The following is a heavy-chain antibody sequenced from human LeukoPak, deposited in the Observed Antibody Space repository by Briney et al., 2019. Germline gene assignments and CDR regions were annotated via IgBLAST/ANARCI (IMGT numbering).Heavy chain of an antibody. CDR1: GGSISSYY. CDR3: ARGRGSSWYYFDS. CDR2: IYASGNT. D-gene: IGHD6-13*01. V-gene: IGHV4-4*07. Sequence: SETLSLTCTVSGGSISSYYWSWVRQPAGKGLEWIGRIYASGNTNYNPSLKGRVTMTVDTSKNQFSQNLSSVTAADTAVYYCARGRGSSWYYFDSWGQGTLVTVSS. J-gene: IGHJ4*02.